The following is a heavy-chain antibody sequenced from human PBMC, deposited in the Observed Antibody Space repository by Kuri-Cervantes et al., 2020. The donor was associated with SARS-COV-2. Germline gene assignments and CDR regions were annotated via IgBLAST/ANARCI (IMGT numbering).Heavy chain of an antibody. J-gene: IGHJ5*02. CDR3: ARLGWEWCSSTSCYAT. CDR2: VNHNGGA. D-gene: IGHD2-2*01. V-gene: IGHV4-34*01. Sequence: ESLKISCAVYGGSLSGSYWSWIRQSPGKRLEWIGEVNHNGGANYNPSLRSRVTISVDPSKAQFSLNLISVTAADTAVYYCARLGWEWCSSTSCYATWGQGTLVTVSS. CDR1: GGSLSGSY.